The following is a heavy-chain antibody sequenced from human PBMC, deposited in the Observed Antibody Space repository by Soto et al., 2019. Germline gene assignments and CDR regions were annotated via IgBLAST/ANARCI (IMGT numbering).Heavy chain of an antibody. J-gene: IGHJ6*02. V-gene: IGHV4-4*07. Sequence: PSETLSLTFTVSCGSISSYHWSWIRQPAGKGLEWIGRIYTSGSTNYNPSLKSRVTMSVDTSKNQFSLKLSSVTAADTAVYYCARDWGIAVAGTRGYYYGMDVWGQGTTVTVS. CDR3: ARDWGIAVAGTRGYYYGMDV. D-gene: IGHD6-19*01. CDR2: IYTSGST. CDR1: CGSISSYH.